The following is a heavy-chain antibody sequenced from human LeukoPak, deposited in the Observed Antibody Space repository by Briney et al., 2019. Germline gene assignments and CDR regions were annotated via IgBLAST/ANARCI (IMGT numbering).Heavy chain of an antibody. D-gene: IGHD2-2*01. CDR1: GFTFAGYA. Sequence: GGSLRLSCAASGFTFAGYAMTWVRQAPGKGLEWVSSISADGSTYYADSVKGRFTISRDNSRDTFFLEMNSLRAEGTALYYCVACSSASCYGDRFDPWGQGTLVIVSS. V-gene: IGHV3-23*01. J-gene: IGHJ5*02. CDR2: ISADGST. CDR3: VACSSASCYGDRFDP.